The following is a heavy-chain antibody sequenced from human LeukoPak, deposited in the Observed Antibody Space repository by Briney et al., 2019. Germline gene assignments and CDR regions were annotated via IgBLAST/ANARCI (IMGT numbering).Heavy chain of an antibody. CDR2: ISWNSGSI. J-gene: IGHJ5*02. V-gene: IGHV3-9*01. D-gene: IGHD3-22*01. CDR3: AKDSSSYYDSSGPVA. Sequence: GGSLRLSCAASGFTFDDYAMHWVRQAPGKGLEWVSGISWNSGSIGYADSVKGRFTISRDNAKNSLYLQMNSLRAEDTALYYCAKDSSSYYDSSGPVAWGQGTLVTVSS. CDR1: GFTFDDYA.